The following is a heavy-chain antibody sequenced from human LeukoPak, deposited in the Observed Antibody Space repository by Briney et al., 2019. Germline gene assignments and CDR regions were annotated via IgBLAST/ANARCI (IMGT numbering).Heavy chain of an antibody. CDR1: GFTFNSYS. CDR3: VREGAGSGYFFDC. V-gene: IGHV3-21*01. D-gene: IGHD3-22*01. J-gene: IGHJ4*02. CDR2: ISSSSSHM. Sequence: GGSLRLSCAASGFTFNSYSMYWVRQAPGKGLEWVSSISSSSSHMFYADSVKGRFSISRDNAKNSLYLQMNSVRAEDTAVYYCVREGAGSGYFFDCWGQGTLSPSPQ.